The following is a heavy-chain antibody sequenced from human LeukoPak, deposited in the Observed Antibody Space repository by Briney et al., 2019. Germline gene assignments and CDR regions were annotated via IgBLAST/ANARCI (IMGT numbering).Heavy chain of an antibody. CDR2: IIPIFGTA. D-gene: IGHD3-22*01. J-gene: IGHJ4*02. CDR1: GGTFSSYA. Sequence: SVKVSCKASGGTFSSYAISWVRQASGQGLEWMGGIIPIFGTANYAQKFQGRVTITADESTSTAYMELSSLRSEDTAVYYCASSFALFGYDSSGYYSWGQGTLVTVSS. CDR3: ASSFALFGYDSSGYYS. V-gene: IGHV1-69*13.